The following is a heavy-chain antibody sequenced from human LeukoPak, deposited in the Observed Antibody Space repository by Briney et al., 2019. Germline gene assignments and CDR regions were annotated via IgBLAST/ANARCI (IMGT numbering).Heavy chain of an antibody. CDR2: IRNSGGST. V-gene: IGHV3-23*01. Sequence: PGGSLRLSCAASGSTFSNYGMSWVRQAPGKGLEWVSTIRNSGGSTYYADSVTGRFTISRDNSKDTLFLQMHSLRPGDTAVYYCVREVTPATANYWGQGTLVTISS. D-gene: IGHD2-21*02. J-gene: IGHJ4*02. CDR3: VREVTPATANY. CDR1: GSTFSNYG.